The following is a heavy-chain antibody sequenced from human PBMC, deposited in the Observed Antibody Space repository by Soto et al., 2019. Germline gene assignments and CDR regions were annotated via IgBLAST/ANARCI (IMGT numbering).Heavy chain of an antibody. Sequence: ASVKVCCKASGYTFTSYGISWVRQAPGQGLEWMGWISAYNGNTNYAQKLQGRVTMTTDTSTSTAYMELRSLRSDDTAVYYCARRYSNYGWGHWFDPWGQGTLVTVSS. V-gene: IGHV1-18*01. CDR1: GYTFTSYG. D-gene: IGHD4-4*01. CDR3: ARRYSNYGWGHWFDP. CDR2: ISAYNGNT. J-gene: IGHJ5*02.